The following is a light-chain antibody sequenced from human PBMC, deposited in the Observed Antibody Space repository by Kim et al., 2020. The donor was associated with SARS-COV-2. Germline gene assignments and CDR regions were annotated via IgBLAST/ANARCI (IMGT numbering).Light chain of an antibody. Sequence: SYELTQPPSVSVSPGQTASISCSGDKLGDKYACWYQQKPGQSPVLVIYQDSQRPSGIPERFSGSNSGNTATLTISGTQAMEEADYSCQSWDSSLVVFGGG. J-gene: IGLJ2*01. CDR1: KLGDKY. CDR2: QDS. CDR3: QSWDSSLVV. V-gene: IGLV3-1*01.